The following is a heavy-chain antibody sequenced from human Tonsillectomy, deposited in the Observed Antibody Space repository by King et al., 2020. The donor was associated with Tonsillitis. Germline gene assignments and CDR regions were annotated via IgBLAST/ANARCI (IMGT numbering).Heavy chain of an antibody. CDR2: INSDGSST. CDR3: AIGREWFGEFSSGFDP. CDR1: GFTFSSYW. V-gene: IGHV3-74*01. J-gene: IGHJ5*02. Sequence: VQLVESGGGLVQPGGSLRISCAASGFTFSSYWMHWVRQAPGKGLVWVSRINSDGSSTSYADSVKGRTTISRDNAKKTLYLQMNSLRAEDTAVYYCAIGREWFGEFSSGFDPWGQGTLVTVSS. D-gene: IGHD3-10*01.